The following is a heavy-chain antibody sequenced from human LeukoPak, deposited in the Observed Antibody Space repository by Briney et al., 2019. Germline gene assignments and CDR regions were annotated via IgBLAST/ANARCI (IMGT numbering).Heavy chain of an antibody. CDR2: ISSSGST. Sequence: SETLSLTCTVSGDSISSGDYYWSWIRQPAGKGLEWIGRISSSGSTNYNPSLKSRVTISVDTSKNQFSLKLSSVTAADTAVYYCVRPYGSGLFDPWGQGTLVTVSS. D-gene: IGHD3-10*01. V-gene: IGHV4-61*02. CDR3: VRPYGSGLFDP. J-gene: IGHJ5*02. CDR1: GDSISSGDYY.